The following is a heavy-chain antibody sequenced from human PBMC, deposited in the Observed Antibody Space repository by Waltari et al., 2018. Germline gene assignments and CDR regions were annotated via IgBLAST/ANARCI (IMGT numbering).Heavy chain of an antibody. D-gene: IGHD4-17*01. Sequence: QVQLQQWGAGLLTPSETLSLTCAVSGGSFSGYYWSWIRQPPGKGLEWIGEINHSGSTNYNPSLKSRVTISVDTSKNQFSLKLSSVTAADTAVYYCARADYGETYWYFDLWGRGTLVTVSS. J-gene: IGHJ2*01. CDR1: GGSFSGYY. CDR3: ARADYGETYWYFDL. CDR2: INHSGST. V-gene: IGHV4-34*01.